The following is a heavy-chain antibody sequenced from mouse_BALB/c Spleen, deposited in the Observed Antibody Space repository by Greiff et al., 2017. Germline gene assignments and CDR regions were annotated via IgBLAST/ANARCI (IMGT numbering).Heavy chain of an antibody. CDR1: GFTFSSYT. D-gene: IGHD1-3*01. J-gene: IGHJ4*01. Sequence: EVHLVESGGGLVQPGGSLKLSCAASGFTFSSYTMSWVRQTPEKRLEWVAYISNGGGSTYYPDTVKGRFTISRDNAKNTLYLQMSSLKSEDTAMYYCARHKWGLAMDYWGQGTSVTVSS. CDR3: ARHKWGLAMDY. V-gene: IGHV5-12-2*01. CDR2: ISNGGGST.